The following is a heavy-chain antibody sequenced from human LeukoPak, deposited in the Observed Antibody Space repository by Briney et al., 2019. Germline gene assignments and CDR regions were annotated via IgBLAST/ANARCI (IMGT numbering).Heavy chain of an antibody. D-gene: IGHD3-3*01. V-gene: IGHV3-30*01. CDR2: ISYDGSNK. J-gene: IGHJ4*02. Sequence: GRSLRLSCAASGFTFSSYAMHWVRQAPGKGLEWVAVISYDGSNKYYADSVKGRFTISRDNSKNTLYLQMNSLRAEDTAVYYCARSYDFWSGYPFDYWGQGTLVTVSS. CDR1: GFTFSSYA. CDR3: ARSYDFWSGYPFDY.